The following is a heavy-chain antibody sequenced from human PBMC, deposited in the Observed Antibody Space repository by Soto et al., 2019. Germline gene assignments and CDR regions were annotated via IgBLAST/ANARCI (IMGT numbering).Heavy chain of an antibody. Sequence: PGGSMIVSCTASGFNFSSYARSWVSKTTGKGLEWVSAISGSGGSTYYADSVKGRFTISRDNSKNTLYLQMNSLRAEDTAVYYCAKAHSRIAAAGTLYYYYMDVWGKGTTVTVSS. D-gene: IGHD6-13*01. CDR1: GFNFSSYA. V-gene: IGHV3-23*01. CDR3: AKAHSRIAAAGTLYYYYMDV. J-gene: IGHJ6*03. CDR2: ISGSGGST.